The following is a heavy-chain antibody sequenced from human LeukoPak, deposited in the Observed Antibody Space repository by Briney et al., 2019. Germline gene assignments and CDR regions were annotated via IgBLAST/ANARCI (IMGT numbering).Heavy chain of an antibody. CDR3: ARGYVYYYGMDV. D-gene: IGHD2-15*01. CDR2: ISSSSSTI. V-gene: IGHV3-48*01. Sequence: GSLRLSCAASGFTFSSYSMNWVCQAPGKGLEWVSYISSSSSTIYYADSVKGRFTISRDNAKNTLYLQMNSLRAEDTAVYYCARGYVYYYGMDVWGQGTTVTVSS. CDR1: GFTFSSYS. J-gene: IGHJ6*02.